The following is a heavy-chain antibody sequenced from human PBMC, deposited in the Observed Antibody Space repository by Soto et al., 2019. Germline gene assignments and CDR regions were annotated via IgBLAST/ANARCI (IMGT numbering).Heavy chain of an antibody. CDR1: GYSFAGYW. V-gene: IGHV5-10-1*01. J-gene: IGHJ4*02. CDR3: ARQIYDSDTGPNFQYYFDS. D-gene: IGHD3-22*01. CDR2: IDPSDSQT. Sequence: GEPLKISCKGSGYSFAGYWITWVRQKPGKGLEWMGRIDPSDSQTYYSPSFRGHVTISVTKSITTVFLQWSSLRASDTAMYYCARQIYDSDTGPNFQYYFDSWGQGTPVTVSS.